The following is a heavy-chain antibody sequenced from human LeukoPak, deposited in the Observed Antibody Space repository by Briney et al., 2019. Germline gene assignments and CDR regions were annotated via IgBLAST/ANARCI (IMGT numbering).Heavy chain of an antibody. CDR3: ARGNYAVRDWFDP. CDR1: GYTFTGYY. J-gene: IGHJ5*02. Sequence: ASVKVSCKASGYTFTGYYMHWVRQAPGQGLEWVGWINPNSGGTNYAQKFQGRVTMTRDTSISTAYMELSRLRSDDTAVYYCARGNYAVRDWFDPWGQGTLVTVSS. V-gene: IGHV1-2*02. D-gene: IGHD1-7*01. CDR2: INPNSGGT.